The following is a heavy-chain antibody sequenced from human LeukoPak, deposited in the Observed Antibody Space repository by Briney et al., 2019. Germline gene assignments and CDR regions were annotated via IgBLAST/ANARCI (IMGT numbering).Heavy chain of an antibody. CDR2: INHSGST. V-gene: IGHV4-34*01. CDR3: AIPRYYYGSGSYYRGSYFDF. Sequence: SETLSITCAVYGGSFSGYYWSCIRQPPGKGLEWIGEINHSGSTNYNPSLKSRVTISVDTSKNQFSLKLSSVTAADTAVYYCAIPRYYYGSGSYYRGSYFDFWGQGTLVTVPS. J-gene: IGHJ4*02. D-gene: IGHD3-10*01. CDR1: GGSFSGYY.